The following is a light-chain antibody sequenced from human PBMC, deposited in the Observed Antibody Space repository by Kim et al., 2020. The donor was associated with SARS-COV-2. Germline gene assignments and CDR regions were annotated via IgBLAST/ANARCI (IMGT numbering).Light chain of an antibody. Sequence: AAGKTSTITWGGNNIGSKSVHWYQQAPGQAPVLVIYYDTDRPSGIPERFSGSNSGNTATLTISRVEAGDEADYFCQVWDSSISHVIFGGGTQLTVL. CDR1: NIGSKS. J-gene: IGLJ2*01. CDR2: YDT. V-gene: IGLV3-21*04. CDR3: QVWDSSISHVI.